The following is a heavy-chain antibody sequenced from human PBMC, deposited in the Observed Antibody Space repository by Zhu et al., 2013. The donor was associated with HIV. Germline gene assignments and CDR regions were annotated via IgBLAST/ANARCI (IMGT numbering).Heavy chain of an antibody. CDR3: ARVRSLSGAFDL. CDR2: IRSSPANT. V-gene: IGHV1-18*04. D-gene: IGHD3-10*01. Sequence: QVQLVQSGAEVKKPWASVKVSCKISGYKFNDYFIHWVRQAPGQGLEWVGWIRSSPANTKYAQKFQGRVIMTTDTSTRAAYLELGXLRSDDSAVYYCARVRSLSGAFDLWGQGTMVTVSS. CDR1: GYKFNDYF. J-gene: IGHJ3*01.